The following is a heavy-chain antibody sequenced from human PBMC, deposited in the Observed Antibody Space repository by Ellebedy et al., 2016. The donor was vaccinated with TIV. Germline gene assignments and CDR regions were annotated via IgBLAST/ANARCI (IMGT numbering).Heavy chain of an antibody. J-gene: IGHJ4*02. CDR2: IGASGGDT. D-gene: IGHD6-13*01. Sequence: GGSLRLSXAASGFTFSSYTMSWVRQAPGKGLEWVSAIGASGGDTYYADSVKGRFTISRDNSKNTLYLQINSLRAEDTAVYYCARAIAAAGSYWGRGTLVTVSS. V-gene: IGHV3-23*01. CDR1: GFTFSSYT. CDR3: ARAIAAAGSY.